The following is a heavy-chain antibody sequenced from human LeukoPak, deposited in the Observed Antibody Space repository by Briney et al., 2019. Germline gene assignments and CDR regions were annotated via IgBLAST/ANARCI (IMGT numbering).Heavy chain of an antibody. D-gene: IGHD3-3*01. CDR1: GGSFSGYY. V-gene: IGHV4-59*01. J-gene: IGHJ6*02. Sequence: PSETLSLTCAVYGGSFSGYYWSWIRQPPGKGLEWIGYIYYSGSTNYNPSLKSRVTMSVDTSKNQFSLKLSSVTAADTVVYYCARDSITIFGVVSVYYYGMDVWGQGTTVTVSS. CDR2: IYYSGST. CDR3: ARDSITIFGVVSVYYYGMDV.